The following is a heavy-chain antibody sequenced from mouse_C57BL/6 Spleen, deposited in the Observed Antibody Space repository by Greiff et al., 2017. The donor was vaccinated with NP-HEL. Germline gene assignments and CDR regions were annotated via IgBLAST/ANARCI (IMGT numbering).Heavy chain of an antibody. J-gene: IGHJ2*01. Sequence: VQLQQSGPELVKPGASVKLSCKASGYTFTSYDINWVKQRPGQGLEWIGWIYPRDGSTKYNEKFKGKATLTVDTSSSTAYMELHSLTSEDSAVYFCAREGFITTVPYFDSWGQGTTLTVSS. CDR2: IYPRDGST. CDR3: AREGFITTVPYFDS. V-gene: IGHV1-85*01. CDR1: GYTFTSYD. D-gene: IGHD1-1*01.